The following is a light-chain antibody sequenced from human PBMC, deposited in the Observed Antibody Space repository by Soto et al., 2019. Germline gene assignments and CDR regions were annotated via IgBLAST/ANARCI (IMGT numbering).Light chain of an antibody. Sequence: DIQMTQSPSSVSASVGDRVTITCRASQGIGSWLVWYQQKPGKAPKFLIYAASNLQSGVPSRFSGSGSGTAFPLTISSLQPEDFATYYCQQTNSFPLTFGGGTKVEIK. J-gene: IGKJ4*01. V-gene: IGKV1-12*01. CDR3: QQTNSFPLT. CDR2: AAS. CDR1: QGIGSW.